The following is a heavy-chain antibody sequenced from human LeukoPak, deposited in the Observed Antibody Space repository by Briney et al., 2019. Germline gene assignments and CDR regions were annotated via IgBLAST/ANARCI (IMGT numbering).Heavy chain of an antibody. Sequence: SSETLSLTCTVSGGSISSYYWSWIRQPPGEGLEWIGYIYYSGSTNYNPSLKSRVTISVDTSKNQFSLKVSSVTAADTAVYYCARHGTTGTNLNWFDPWGQGTLVTVSS. CDR2: IYYSGST. J-gene: IGHJ5*02. CDR3: ARHGTTGTNLNWFDP. CDR1: GGSISSYY. D-gene: IGHD1-1*01. V-gene: IGHV4-59*01.